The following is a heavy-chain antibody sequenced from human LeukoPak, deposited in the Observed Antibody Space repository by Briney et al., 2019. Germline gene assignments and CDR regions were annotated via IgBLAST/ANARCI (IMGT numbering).Heavy chain of an antibody. J-gene: IGHJ4*02. V-gene: IGHV1-18*01. Sequence: ASVKVSCKASGYTFTSYGISWVRQAPGQGLEWMGWISAYNGNTNYAQKLQGRVTMTTDTSTSAAYMELRSLRSDDTAVYYCARVRGSGWNKYYFDYWGQGTLVTVSS. CDR2: ISAYNGNT. D-gene: IGHD6-19*01. CDR3: ARVRGSGWNKYYFDY. CDR1: GYTFTSYG.